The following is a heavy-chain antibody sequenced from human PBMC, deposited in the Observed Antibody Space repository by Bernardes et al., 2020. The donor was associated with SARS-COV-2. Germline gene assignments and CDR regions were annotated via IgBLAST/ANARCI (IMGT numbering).Heavy chain of an antibody. CDR2: INYSGST. CDR3: VRAVWGIWYFDL. CDR1: GGSLSGYY. D-gene: IGHD3-16*01. V-gene: IGHV4-34*01. J-gene: IGHJ2*01. Sequence: SETLSLTCAVYGGSLSGYYWNWIRQPPGRGLEWIGEINYSGSTNNNPSLKSRVTISIETSKSQLSLKMSSVTAADTAVYYCVRAVWGIWYFDLWGRGTLVTVSS.